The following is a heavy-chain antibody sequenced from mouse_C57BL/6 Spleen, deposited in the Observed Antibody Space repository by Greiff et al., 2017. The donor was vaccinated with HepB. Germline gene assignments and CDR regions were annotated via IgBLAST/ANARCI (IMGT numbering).Heavy chain of an antibody. CDR1: GFTFSDYG. J-gene: IGHJ2*01. Sequence: DVHLVESGGGLVKPGGSLKLSCAASGFTFSDYGMHWVRQAPEKGLEWVAYISSGSSTIYYADTVKGRFTISRDNAKNTLFLQMTSLRSEDTAMYYCARREDGNYYFDYWGQGTTLTVSS. CDR3: ARREDGNYYFDY. CDR2: ISSGSSTI. D-gene: IGHD2-1*01. V-gene: IGHV5-17*01.